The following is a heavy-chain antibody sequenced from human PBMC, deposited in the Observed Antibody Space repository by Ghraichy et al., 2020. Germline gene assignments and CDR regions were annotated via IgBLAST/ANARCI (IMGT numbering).Heavy chain of an antibody. D-gene: IGHD2-2*03. CDR2: IIPIFGTA. Sequence: SVKVSCKASGGTFSSYAISWVRQAPGQGLEWMGGIIPIFGTANYAQKFQGRVTITADESTSTAYMELSSLRSEDTAVYYCAGPELGYCSSTSCNRGYYSYGMDVWGQGTTVTVSS. CDR3: AGPELGYCSSTSCNRGYYSYGMDV. J-gene: IGHJ6*02. CDR1: GGTFSSYA. V-gene: IGHV1-69*13.